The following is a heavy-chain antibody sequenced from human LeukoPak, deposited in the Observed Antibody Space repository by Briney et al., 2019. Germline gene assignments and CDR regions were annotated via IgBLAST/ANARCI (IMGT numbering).Heavy chain of an antibody. CDR1: GFTFSNYW. V-gene: IGHV3-7*04. J-gene: IGHJ4*02. D-gene: IGHD1-26*01. CDR2: ITNVGSEK. Sequence: PGGSLRLSCAASGFTFSNYWMNWVRQAPGRGLEWVANITNVGSEKNYAESVKGRFTIARHNAKNSLFLQKNSLRAEDTAVSYSGGATWGQGTLVTVSS. CDR3: GGAT.